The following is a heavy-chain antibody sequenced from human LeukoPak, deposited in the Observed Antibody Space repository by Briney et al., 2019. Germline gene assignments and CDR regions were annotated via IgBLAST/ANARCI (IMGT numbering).Heavy chain of an antibody. J-gene: IGHJ4*02. D-gene: IGHD3-9*01. V-gene: IGHV1-18*01. CDR1: GYTFTSYG. Sequence: GASVKVSCKASGYTFTSYGISWVRQAPGQGLEWMGWISAYNGNTNYAQKLQGRVTMTTDTSTSTAYMELRSLRSDDTAVYYCARAVTYYDILTGYYSCDYWGQGTLVTVSS. CDR3: ARAVTYYDILTGYYSCDY. CDR2: ISAYNGNT.